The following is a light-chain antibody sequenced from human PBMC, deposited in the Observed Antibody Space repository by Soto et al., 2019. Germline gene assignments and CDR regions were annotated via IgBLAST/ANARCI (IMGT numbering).Light chain of an antibody. Sequence: ELVLTQSPGTLSLSPGARATLSCRASESISNSYLAWYKQKPGQARRLLIYEGSNRATGIPTRFSGSGSGTDLTITISSLQSEDFAVYYCQQYDDWPLTFGQGTRLEIK. CDR1: ESISNSY. V-gene: IGKV3-20*01. CDR3: QQYDDWPLT. J-gene: IGKJ5*01. CDR2: EGS.